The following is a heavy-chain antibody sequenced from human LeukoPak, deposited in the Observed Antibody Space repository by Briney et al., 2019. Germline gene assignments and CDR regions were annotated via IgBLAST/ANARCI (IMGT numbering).Heavy chain of an antibody. CDR3: ARVGKSIAASYWFDP. V-gene: IGHV4-59*01. Sequence: SETLSLTCTVSGGSISSYYWSWIRQPPGKGLEWIGYIYYSGSTNYNPSLKSRVTISVDTSKNQFSLKLSSVTAADTAVYYCARVGKSIAASYWFDPWGQGTLVTVSS. CDR1: GGSISSYY. D-gene: IGHD6-6*01. J-gene: IGHJ5*02. CDR2: IYYSGST.